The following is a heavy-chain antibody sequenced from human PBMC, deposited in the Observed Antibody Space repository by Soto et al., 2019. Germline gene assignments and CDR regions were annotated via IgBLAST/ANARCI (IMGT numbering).Heavy chain of an antibody. CDR2: IYFSGSA. D-gene: IGHD6-13*01. V-gene: IGHV4-59*08. Sequence: SETLSLTCTVSGGSITSYYWSWIRQPPGKGLEWIGYIYFSGSANYNPSLKSRVTISVDTSKNQFSLKLSSVTAADTAVYYCARIASIAAAGKSGWFDPWGQGTLVTVSS. CDR3: ARIASIAAAGKSGWFDP. J-gene: IGHJ5*02. CDR1: GGSITSYY.